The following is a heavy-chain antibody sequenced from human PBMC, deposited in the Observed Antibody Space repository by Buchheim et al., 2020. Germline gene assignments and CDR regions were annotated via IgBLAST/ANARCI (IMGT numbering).Heavy chain of an antibody. J-gene: IGHJ4*02. V-gene: IGHV4-39*01. CDR3: ARHWAAVAVTFDY. Sequence: QLQLQESGPGLVKPSETLSLTCTVSGGSISSSSYYWGWIRQPPGQGREWIGSIYYSGTTYYNPSLESLFTISVDTSNNAFSRKLSSVTAAETAVYYGARHWAAVAVTFDYWGQGTL. CDR2: IYYSGTT. D-gene: IGHD6-19*01. CDR1: GGSISSSSYY.